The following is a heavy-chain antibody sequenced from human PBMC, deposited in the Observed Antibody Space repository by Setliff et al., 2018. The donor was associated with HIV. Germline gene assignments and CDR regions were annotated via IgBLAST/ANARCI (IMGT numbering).Heavy chain of an antibody. J-gene: IGHJ6*04. D-gene: IGHD3-10*01. Sequence: GASVKVSCKASGYTFSTYAIHWVRQAPGQRLEWMGWINAGNGITKYSQKFQGRVTMTTDTSTNTAYMELSSLTSDDTAVYYCAREGLWFGDRGFYMDVWGKGTAVTVSS. V-gene: IGHV1-3*01. CDR3: AREGLWFGDRGFYMDV. CDR2: INAGNGIT. CDR1: GYTFSTYA.